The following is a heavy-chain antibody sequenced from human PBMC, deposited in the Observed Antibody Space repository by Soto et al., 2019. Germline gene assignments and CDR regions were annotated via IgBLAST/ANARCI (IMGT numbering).Heavy chain of an antibody. D-gene: IGHD1-26*01. CDR3: ARDPSRGSDWPRYLDL. CDR1: GFSFSNYA. CDR2: ISGSSSNI. J-gene: IGHJ2*01. Sequence: EVQLVESGGGLVQPGGSLRLSCAASGFSFSNYAMDWVRQAPGKGLEWVSYISGSSSNIRYAASVKGRFSIPRDNAKSSVYLQVNSLRADDTAVYYCARDPSRGSDWPRYLDLWGRGTLVTVSS. V-gene: IGHV3-48*01.